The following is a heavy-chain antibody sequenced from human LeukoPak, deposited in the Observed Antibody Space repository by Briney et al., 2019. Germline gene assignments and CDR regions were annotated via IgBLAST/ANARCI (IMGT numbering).Heavy chain of an antibody. V-gene: IGHV4-61*01. D-gene: IGHD6-19*01. Sequence: SETLSLTCTVSGGSVSSGSYYWSWIRQPPGKGLEWIGYIYYSGSTNYNPSPKSRVTISVDTSKNQFSLKLSSVTAADTAVYYCTSGSGPNWFDPWGQGTLVTVSS. CDR1: GGSVSSGSYY. CDR3: TSGSGPNWFDP. CDR2: IYYSGST. J-gene: IGHJ5*02.